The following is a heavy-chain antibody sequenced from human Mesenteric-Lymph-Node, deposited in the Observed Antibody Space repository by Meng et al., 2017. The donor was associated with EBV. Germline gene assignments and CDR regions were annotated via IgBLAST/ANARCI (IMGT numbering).Heavy chain of an antibody. V-gene: IGHV4-34*02. J-gene: IGHJ4*02. CDR3: ARRKSGWNRYYLDY. Sequence: QVQLQQWGAGLFKPSETLAPTCAVYGGSFGGDYWTWIRQPPGKGLEWIGEILRTGGTTYNPSLKSRVTISVDTSKNQFSLKVTSVTAADTAVYYCARRKSGWNRYYLDYWGQGALVTVSS. CDR2: ILRTGGT. CDR1: GGSFGGDY. D-gene: IGHD6-19*01.